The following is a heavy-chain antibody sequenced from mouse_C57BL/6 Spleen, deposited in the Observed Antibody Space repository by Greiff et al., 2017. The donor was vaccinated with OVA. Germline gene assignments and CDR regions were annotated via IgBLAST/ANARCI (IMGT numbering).Heavy chain of an antibody. CDR3: AYYTVGTYWELDY. CDR1: GYTFTSYC. CDR2: IYPGGGNT. Sequence: VQLMESGPELVKPGASVKISCKASGYTFTSYCIHWVKQRPGQGLEWIGWIYPGGGNTNYNEKFKGQATMTADTSSSTAYMQLSSQTSEVYAVYRGAYYTVGTYWELDYWGKGTTVTVSS. J-gene: IGHJ1*03. D-gene: IGHD1-1*01. V-gene: IGHV1-66*01.